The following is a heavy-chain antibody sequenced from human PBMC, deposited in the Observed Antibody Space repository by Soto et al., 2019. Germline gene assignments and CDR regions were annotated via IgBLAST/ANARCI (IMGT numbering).Heavy chain of an antibody. CDR3: ARGGNYVFWSGYYIPFDYYYGMDV. D-gene: IGHD3-3*01. CDR2: MYYTGST. V-gene: IGHV4-59*12. Sequence: PSETLSLTCTVSGGSINTFYWSWIRQPPGKGLEWIGYMYYTGSTNYNPSLKSRVTISVDKSESQFSLKLSSVTAADTAVYYCARGGNYVFWSGYYIPFDYYYGMDVWGQGTTVTVSS. CDR1: GGSINTFY. J-gene: IGHJ6*02.